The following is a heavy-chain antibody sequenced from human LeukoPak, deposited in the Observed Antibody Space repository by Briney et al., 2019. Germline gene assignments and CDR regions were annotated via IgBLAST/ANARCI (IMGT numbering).Heavy chain of an antibody. CDR2: ISGSGGST. J-gene: IGHJ4*02. V-gene: IGHV3-23*01. D-gene: IGHD6-13*01. Sequence: GGSLRLSCAASGFTFSSYAMSWVRQAPGKGLEWVSAISGSGGSTYYADSVKGRFTISRDNSKNTLYLQMNSLGAEGTAVYYCVRTWGSGYSAPPGDWGQGSLVTVSS. CDR3: VRTWGSGYSAPPGD. CDR1: GFTFSSYA.